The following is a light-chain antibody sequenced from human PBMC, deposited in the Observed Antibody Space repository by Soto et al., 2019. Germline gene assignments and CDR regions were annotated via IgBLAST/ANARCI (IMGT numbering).Light chain of an antibody. Sequence: DTQMTQSPSTLSASVGDRVTITCRASQSISSWLAWYQQKPGKAPKLLIYDASSLESGVPSRFSGSGSGTEFTLTISSLQPDDFATYYCQHYNSYSEAFGQGTMVDIK. V-gene: IGKV1-5*01. J-gene: IGKJ1*01. CDR1: QSISSW. CDR2: DAS. CDR3: QHYNSYSEA.